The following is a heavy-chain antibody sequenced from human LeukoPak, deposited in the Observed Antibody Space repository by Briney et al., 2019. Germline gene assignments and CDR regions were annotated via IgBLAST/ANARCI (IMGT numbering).Heavy chain of an antibody. CDR2: IYHSGST. J-gene: IGHJ5*02. D-gene: IGHD3-10*01. V-gene: IGHV4-4*02. CDR3: AREAVDGSGSYLNWFDP. CDR1: GGSISSSYW. Sequence: SETLSLTCGVSGGSISSSYWWSWVRQPPGKGLKWIGEIYHSGSTNYNPSLKSRITISVDTSKNQFSLKLSSVTAADTAVYYCAREAVDGSGSYLNWFDPWGQGTLVTVSS.